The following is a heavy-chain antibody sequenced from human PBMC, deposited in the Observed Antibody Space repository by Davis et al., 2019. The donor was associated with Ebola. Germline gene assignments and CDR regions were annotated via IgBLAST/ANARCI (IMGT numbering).Heavy chain of an antibody. CDR2: IYYSGST. V-gene: IGHV4-39*01. Sequence: MPGGSLRLSCTVSGGSISSSSYYWGWIRQPPGKGLEWIGSIYYSGSTYYNPSLKSRVTISVDTSKNQFSLKLSSVTAADTAVYYCARLGRYFDWLSYWGQGTLVTVSS. D-gene: IGHD3-9*01. J-gene: IGHJ4*02. CDR3: ARLGRYFDWLSY. CDR1: GGSISSSSYY.